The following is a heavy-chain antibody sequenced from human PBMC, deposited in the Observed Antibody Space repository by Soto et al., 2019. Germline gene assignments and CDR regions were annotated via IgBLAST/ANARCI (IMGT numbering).Heavy chain of an antibody. CDR1: GFSFSTYS. Sequence: PGGSLRLSCEASGFSFSTYSMHWVRQAPGKGLEWVSSIGRRSDIYYADSVKGRFTISRDNAKNSVPLQMNSLRDEDTAVYYCAREETAWPLAYGLDVWGQGTTVTVS. J-gene: IGHJ6*02. CDR2: IGRRSDI. V-gene: IGHV3-21*01. D-gene: IGHD2-21*02. CDR3: AREETAWPLAYGLDV.